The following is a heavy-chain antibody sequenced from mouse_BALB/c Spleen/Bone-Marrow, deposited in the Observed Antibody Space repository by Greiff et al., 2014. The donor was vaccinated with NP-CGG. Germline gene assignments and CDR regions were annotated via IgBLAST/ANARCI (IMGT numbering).Heavy chain of an antibody. V-gene: IGHV5-9-3*01. Sequence: DVKLVESGGGLVKPGGSLKLSCAASGFTFSSYAMSWVRQTPEKRLEWVATINSGGSYTYYPDSVKGRFTISRDNAKNTLYLQMSSLRSEDTAMYYCARGDRDEAMDYWGQGTSVTVST. CDR1: GFTFSSYA. J-gene: IGHJ4*01. CDR3: ARGDRDEAMDY. CDR2: INSGGSYT. D-gene: IGHD2-13*01.